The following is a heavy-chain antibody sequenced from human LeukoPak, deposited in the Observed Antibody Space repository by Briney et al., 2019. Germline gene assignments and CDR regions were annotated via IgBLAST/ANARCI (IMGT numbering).Heavy chain of an antibody. CDR2: IYSGGST. Sequence: PGGSLRLSCAASGFTVSSNYMSWVRQAPGKGLEWVSVIYSGGSTYYADSVKGRFTISRDNSKNTLYLQMNSLRAEDTAVYYCPKGPPGSATRYYYYYYMDAWGKGATVTISS. V-gene: IGHV3-53*05. CDR3: PKGPPGSATRYYYYYYMDA. J-gene: IGHJ6*03. CDR1: GFTVSSNY. D-gene: IGHD3-10*01.